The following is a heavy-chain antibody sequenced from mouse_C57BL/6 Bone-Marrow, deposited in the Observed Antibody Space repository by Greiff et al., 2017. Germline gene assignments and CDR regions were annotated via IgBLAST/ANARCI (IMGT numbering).Heavy chain of an antibody. CDR2: ISNGGGST. D-gene: IGHD1-1*01. CDR3: ARQPYYYGSSWYAMDY. CDR1: GFTFSDYY. V-gene: IGHV5-12*01. J-gene: IGHJ4*01. Sequence: EVQVVESGGGLVQPGGSLKLSCAASGFTFSDYYMYWVRQTPEKRLEWVAYISNGGGSTYYPDTVKGRFTISRDNAKNTLYLQMSRLKSEDTAMYYCARQPYYYGSSWYAMDYWGQGTSVTVSS.